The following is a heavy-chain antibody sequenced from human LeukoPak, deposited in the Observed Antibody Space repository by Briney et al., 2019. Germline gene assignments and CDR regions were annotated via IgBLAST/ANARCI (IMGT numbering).Heavy chain of an antibody. J-gene: IGHJ4*02. CDR3: AGGGYCSSTSCPSPMYYFDY. D-gene: IGHD2-2*01. Sequence: ASVKVSCKASGGTFSSYAISWVRQAPGQGLEWMGGIIPIFGTANYAQEFQGRVTLTTDESTSTAYMELSSLRSEDTAVYYCAGGGYCSSTSCPSPMYYFDYWGQGTLVTVSS. CDR1: GGTFSSYA. CDR2: IIPIFGTA. V-gene: IGHV1-69*05.